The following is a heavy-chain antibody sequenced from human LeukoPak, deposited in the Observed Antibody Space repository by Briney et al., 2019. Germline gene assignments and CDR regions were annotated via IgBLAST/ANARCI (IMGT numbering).Heavy chain of an antibody. CDR1: GFTASGIY. J-gene: IGHJ3*02. CDR3: ARVFWEKDGFIGAFDI. D-gene: IGHD3-3*01. Sequence: GRSLRLSRAASGFTASGIYMSSVRGAPREGLEWVSVIYSGASTYPADSVKGRFTISRDNSKNTLYLQMNSLRAQDTAVYYCARVFWEKDGFIGAFDIWGQGTIVTVSS. V-gene: IGHV3-66*01. CDR2: IYSGAST.